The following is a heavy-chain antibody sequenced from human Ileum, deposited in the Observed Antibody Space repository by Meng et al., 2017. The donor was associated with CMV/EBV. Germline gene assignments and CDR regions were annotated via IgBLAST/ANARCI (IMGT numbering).Heavy chain of an antibody. V-gene: IGHV3-30*04. CDR1: GFTFNNFP. J-gene: IGHJ4*02. CDR3: ARDPGVDF. CDR2: ISYDATNQ. Sequence: LRLSCVASGFTFNNFPIHWVRQAPGKGLEWVAVISYDATNQHYAESVKGRFTISRDNSKSTLYLQMNSLRAENTAVYYCARDPGVDFWGQGTLVTVSS. D-gene: IGHD3-3*01.